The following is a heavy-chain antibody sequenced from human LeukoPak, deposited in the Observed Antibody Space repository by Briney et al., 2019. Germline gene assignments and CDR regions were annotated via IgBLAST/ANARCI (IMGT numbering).Heavy chain of an antibody. V-gene: IGHV3-21*01. D-gene: IGHD2-21*02. Sequence: GGSLRLSCAASGFTFSSYSMNWVRQAPGKGLEWVSSISSTSSYIYYADSVKGRFTISRDNAKNSLCLQMNSLRAEDTAVYYCARDRVTAISPFVYWGQGTLVTVSS. J-gene: IGHJ4*02. CDR3: ARDRVTAISPFVY. CDR2: ISSTSSYI. CDR1: GFTFSSYS.